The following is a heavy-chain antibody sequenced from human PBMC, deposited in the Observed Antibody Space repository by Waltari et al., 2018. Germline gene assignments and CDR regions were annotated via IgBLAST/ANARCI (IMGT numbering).Heavy chain of an antibody. CDR3: ARGEHGGFDY. D-gene: IGHD3-16*01. V-gene: IGHV1-3*01. CDR1: GYTFSSYP. CDR2: INGGSGKI. Sequence: QVQLVQSGAEVKKPGASVKVSCKASGYTFSSYPIHWVRQAPGQRLGWMGWINGGSGKIKYSQTFQGRLTMTRDTSATTGYMELSSLRSGDTAIYYCARGEHGGFDYWGQGTLVTVSS. J-gene: IGHJ4*02.